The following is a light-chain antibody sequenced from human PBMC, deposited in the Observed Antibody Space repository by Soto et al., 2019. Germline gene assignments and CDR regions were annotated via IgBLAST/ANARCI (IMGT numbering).Light chain of an antibody. CDR1: QSVSSY. J-gene: IGKJ3*01. CDR3: QQRNNWPLIT. V-gene: IGKV3-11*01. CDR2: DTS. Sequence: EIVLTQSPATLSLSPGERPTLSCRASQSVSSYLAWYQQKPGQAPRLLIYDTSNRATGIPARFSGSGSGTDFTLTVSSLEPEDFAVYYCQQRNNWPLITFGPGTKVDIK.